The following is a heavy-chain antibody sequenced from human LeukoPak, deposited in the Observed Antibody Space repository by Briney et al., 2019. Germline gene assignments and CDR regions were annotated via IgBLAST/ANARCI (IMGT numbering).Heavy chain of an antibody. V-gene: IGHV4-59*03. J-gene: IGHJ5*01. CDR1: GDSTSNFY. CDR3: ALAPNSNWFDF. CDR2: IHYSGTS. Sequence: PSETLSLTCTVSGDSTSNFYWNWIRQSPGKGLEWIGNIHYSGTSVYNPSLKSRGTISIDTSRRQFFLKLNSVTAADTAVYFCALAPNSNWFDFWGPGTLVTASS. D-gene: IGHD2-8*01.